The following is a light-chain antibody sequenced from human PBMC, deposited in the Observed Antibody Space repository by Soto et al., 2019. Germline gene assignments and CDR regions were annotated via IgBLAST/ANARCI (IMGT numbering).Light chain of an antibody. Sequence: NFMLTQPHSVSESPGKTVTISCTRSSGDIASNYVQWYQQRPGSAPTTVIYEDNQRPSGVPDRFSGSIDTSSNSASLTISGLKTEDEADYYCQSYETSTLYVFGTVTKLTVL. CDR1: SGDIASNY. J-gene: IGLJ1*01. V-gene: IGLV6-57*04. CDR2: EDN. CDR3: QSYETSTLYV.